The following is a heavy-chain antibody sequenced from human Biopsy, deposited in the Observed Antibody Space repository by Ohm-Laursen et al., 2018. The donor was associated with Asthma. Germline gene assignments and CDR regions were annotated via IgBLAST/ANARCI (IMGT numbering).Heavy chain of an antibody. D-gene: IGHD3-22*01. V-gene: IGHV3-33*05. J-gene: IGHJ4*02. CDR2: ISFDGRYE. Sequence: SLRLSCAASGFTFSRHALHWVRQAPGKGPEWVALISFDGRYEYYADSVKGRFTISRDYSKNTLYLQMHSLRAEDTAVYYCARGDSSNWSHYYFDYWGQGTLVTVSS. CDR1: GFTFSRHA. CDR3: ARGDSSNWSHYYFDY.